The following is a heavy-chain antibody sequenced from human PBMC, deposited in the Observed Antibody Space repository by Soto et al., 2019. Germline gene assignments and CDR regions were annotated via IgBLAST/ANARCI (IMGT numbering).Heavy chain of an antibody. D-gene: IGHD3-10*01. CDR3: VKGRPVTMVRSHYYYGMDV. V-gene: IGHV3-64D*08. CDR1: GFTFSSYA. CDR2: ISSNGGST. J-gene: IGHJ6*02. Sequence: PGGSLRLSCSASGFTFSSYAMHWVRQAPGKGLEYVSAISSNGGSTYYADSVKGRFTISRDNSKNTLYLQVSSLRAEDTAVYYCVKGRPVTMVRSHYYYGMDVWGQGTTVTVSS.